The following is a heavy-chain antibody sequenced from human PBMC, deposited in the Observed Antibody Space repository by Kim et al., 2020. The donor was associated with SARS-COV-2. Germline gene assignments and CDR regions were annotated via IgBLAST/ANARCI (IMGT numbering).Heavy chain of an antibody. D-gene: IGHD3-10*01. CDR2: T. V-gene: IGHV4-59*09. J-gene: IGHJ4*02. Sequence: TDYSPSLKSRVTILVDTSKNQFSLMLNSVTAADTAVYYCVRGRFSADFDYWGQGTLVTVSS. CDR3: VRGRFSADFDY.